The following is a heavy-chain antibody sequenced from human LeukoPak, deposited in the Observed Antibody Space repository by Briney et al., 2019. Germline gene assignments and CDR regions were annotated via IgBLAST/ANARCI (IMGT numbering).Heavy chain of an antibody. V-gene: IGHV3-30*02. J-gene: IGHJ4*02. CDR3: AKDLLGDGYNLGY. Sequence: GGSLRLSCAASGFTFSSYGMHWARQAPGKGLEWVAFIRYDGSNKYYADSVKGRFTISRDNSKNTLYLQMNSLRAEDTAVYYCAKDLLGDGYNLGYWGQGTLVTVSS. CDR2: IRYDGSNK. CDR1: GFTFSSYG. D-gene: IGHD5-24*01.